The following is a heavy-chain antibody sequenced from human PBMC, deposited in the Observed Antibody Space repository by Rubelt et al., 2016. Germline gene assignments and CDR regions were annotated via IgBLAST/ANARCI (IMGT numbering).Heavy chain of an antibody. D-gene: IGHD3-10*01. V-gene: IGHV4-31*03. CDR2: IYYSGST. J-gene: IGHJ5*02. CDR3: ARDSGSGSYYINWFDP. CDR1: GGSISSGGYY. Sequence: QVQLQESGPGLVKPSQTLSLTCTVSGGSISSGGYYWSWIRQHPGKGLEWIGYIYYSGSTYYNPSLKSRVTISVDTSKNQFPLKLSSVTAADTAGYYGARDSGSGSYYINWFDPWGQGTLVTVSS.